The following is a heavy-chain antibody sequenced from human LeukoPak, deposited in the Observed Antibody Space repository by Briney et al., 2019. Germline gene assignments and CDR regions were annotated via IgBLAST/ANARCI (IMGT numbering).Heavy chain of an antibody. D-gene: IGHD1-26*01. J-gene: IGHJ4*02. CDR3: ARESRIVGVPDY. CDR2: TLPFFSGP. V-gene: IGHV1-69*05. Sequence: SVKVSCKASGGTFSTHGITWVRQAPGQGLEWMGGTLPFFSGPKYAQKFQGRVTITTDESTSTAYMELSSLRSEDTAVYYCARESRIVGVPDYWGQGTLVTVSS. CDR1: GGTFSTHG.